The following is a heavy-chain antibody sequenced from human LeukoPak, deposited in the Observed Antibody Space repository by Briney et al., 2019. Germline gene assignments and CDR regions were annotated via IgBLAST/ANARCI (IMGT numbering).Heavy chain of an antibody. D-gene: IGHD2-2*01. CDR3: ARGFRHCSSTSCYYYFYYYMDV. CDR2: INHSGST. J-gene: IGHJ6*03. V-gene: IGHV4-34*01. CDR1: GGSFSGYY. Sequence: SETLSLTCAVYGGSFSGYYWSWIRQPPGKGLEWIGEINHSGSTNYNPSLKSRVTISVDTSKNQFSLKLSSVTAADTAVYYCARGFRHCSSTSCYYYFYYYMDVWGKGTTVTVSS.